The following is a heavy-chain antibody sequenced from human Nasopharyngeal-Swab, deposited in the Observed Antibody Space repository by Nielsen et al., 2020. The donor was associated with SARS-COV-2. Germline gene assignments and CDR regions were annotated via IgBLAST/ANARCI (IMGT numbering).Heavy chain of an antibody. J-gene: IGHJ4*02. Sequence: ASVKVSCKASGYTFTSYAMHWVRQAPGQRLEWMEWINAGNGNTKYSQKFQGRVTITRDTSASTAYMELSSLRSEDTAVYYCATPMTTVTSFDYWGQGTLVTVSS. V-gene: IGHV1-3*01. D-gene: IGHD4-17*01. CDR3: ATPMTTVTSFDY. CDR1: GYTFTSYA. CDR2: INAGNGNT.